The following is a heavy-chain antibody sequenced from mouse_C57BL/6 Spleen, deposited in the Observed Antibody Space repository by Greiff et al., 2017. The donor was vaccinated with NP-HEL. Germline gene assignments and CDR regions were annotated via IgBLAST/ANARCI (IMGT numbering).Heavy chain of an antibody. CDR3: ARLDSSGYWFAD. V-gene: IGHV5-6*01. CDR2: ISSGGSYT. J-gene: IGHJ3*01. CDR1: GFTFSSYG. D-gene: IGHD3-2*02. Sequence: EVHLVESGGDLVKPGGSLKLSCAASGFTFSSYGMSWVRQTPDKRLAWVATISSGGSYTYYPDSVKGRFTISRDNAKNTLYLQMSSLKSEDTAMDYCARLDSSGYWFADWGQGTLVTVSA.